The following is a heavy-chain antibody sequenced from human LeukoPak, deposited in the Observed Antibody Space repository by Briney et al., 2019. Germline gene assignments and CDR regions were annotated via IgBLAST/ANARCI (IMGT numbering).Heavy chain of an antibody. CDR1: GLTFSRYA. D-gene: IGHD6-19*01. Sequence: PGGSLRLSCAASGLTFSRYAMSWVRQAPGKGLQWVSGISYNGGTTYYADSVKGRFTISRENSKNTVYLQMSSLRAEDTAVYYCAKDRGSGWYNWFDPWGQGTLVTVSS. CDR3: AKDRGSGWYNWFDP. J-gene: IGHJ5*02. CDR2: ISYNGGTT. V-gene: IGHV3-23*01.